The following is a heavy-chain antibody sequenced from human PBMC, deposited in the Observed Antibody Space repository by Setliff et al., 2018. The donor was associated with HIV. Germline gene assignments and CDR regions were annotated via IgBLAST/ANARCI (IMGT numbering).Heavy chain of an antibody. CDR3: ARSALWFGEADWYFDL. V-gene: IGHV4-28*01. J-gene: IGHJ2*01. Sequence: NPSETLSLTCVVSGYSISSSYWWGWIRQPPGKGLEWIGWIGYIYKGGSTYHNPSLKSRVTMSEDTSKNQFSLKLRSVTAVDTAVYYCARSALWFGEADWYFDLWGRGTLVTVSS. CDR1: GYSISSSYW. D-gene: IGHD3-10*01. CDR2: IYKGGST.